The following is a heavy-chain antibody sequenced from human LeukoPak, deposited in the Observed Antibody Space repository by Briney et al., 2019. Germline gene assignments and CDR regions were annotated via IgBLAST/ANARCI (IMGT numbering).Heavy chain of an antibody. V-gene: IGHV3-30*02. CDR2: IRYDGSNK. CDR1: GFTFSSSG. CDR3: ARGSWMFDP. D-gene: IGHD1-1*01. Sequence: GGSLRLSCAASGFTFSSSGMHWVRQAPGKGLEWVAFIRYDGSNKYYADSVKGRFTISRDNAKNSLYLQMNSLRAEDTAVYFCARGSWMFDPWGQGTLVTVSS. J-gene: IGHJ5*02.